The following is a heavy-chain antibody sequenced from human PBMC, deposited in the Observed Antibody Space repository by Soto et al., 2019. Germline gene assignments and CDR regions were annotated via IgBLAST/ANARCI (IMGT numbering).Heavy chain of an antibody. CDR3: ARDWDYDILTGYYKVLDY. J-gene: IGHJ4*02. Sequence: GSLRLSCAASGFTFSDYYMSWIRQAPGKGLEWVSYISSSGSTIYYADSVKGRFTISRDNAKNSLYLQMNSLRAEDTAVYYCARDWDYDILTGYYKVLDYWGQGTLVTVSS. CDR1: GFTFSDYY. V-gene: IGHV3-11*01. D-gene: IGHD3-9*01. CDR2: ISSSGSTI.